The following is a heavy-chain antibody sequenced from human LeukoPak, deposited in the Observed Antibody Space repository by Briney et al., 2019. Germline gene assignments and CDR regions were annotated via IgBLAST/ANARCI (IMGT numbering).Heavy chain of an antibody. V-gene: IGHV4-4*07. J-gene: IGHJ5*02. Sequence: SETLSLTCTVSGGSISSYYWSWIRQPAGKGLEWIGRIYTSGSTNYNPSLKSRVTMSVDTSKNQFSLKLSSVTAADTAVYYCARDGDLDIVVPSAEVALGRFDPRGQGTLVTVSS. CDR3: ARDGDLDIVVPSAEVALGRFDP. CDR2: IYTSGST. CDR1: GGSISSYY. D-gene: IGHD2-2*03.